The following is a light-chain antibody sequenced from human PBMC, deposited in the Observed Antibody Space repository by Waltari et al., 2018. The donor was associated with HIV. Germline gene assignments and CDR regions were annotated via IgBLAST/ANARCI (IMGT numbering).Light chain of an antibody. CDR2: EDT. CDR3: QSYDNNLPHVV. CDR1: SGNIASGS. J-gene: IGLJ2*01. Sequence: NFMLTQPHSVSESPGKTITISCTRNSGNIASGSVKWYQQRPGSSPTILIYEDTQRPSGVPDRFSGSIDASSNSAFLSISGLKTDDEADYYCQSYDNNLPHVVFGGGTKLTV. V-gene: IGLV6-57*01.